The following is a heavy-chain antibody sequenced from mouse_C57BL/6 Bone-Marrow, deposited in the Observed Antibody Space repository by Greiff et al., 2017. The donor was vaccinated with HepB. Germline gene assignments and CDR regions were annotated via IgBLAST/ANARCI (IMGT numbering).Heavy chain of an antibody. CDR2: ISDGGSYT. V-gene: IGHV5-4*01. J-gene: IGHJ2*01. Sequence: EVQLVESGGGLVKPGGSLKLSCAASGFTFSSYAMSWVRQTPEKRLEWVATISDGGSYTYYPDNVKGRFTISRDNAKNNLYLQMSHLKSEDTAMYYCARWEGYWGQGTTLTVSS. CDR1: GFTFSSYA. CDR3: ARWEGY. D-gene: IGHD4-1*01.